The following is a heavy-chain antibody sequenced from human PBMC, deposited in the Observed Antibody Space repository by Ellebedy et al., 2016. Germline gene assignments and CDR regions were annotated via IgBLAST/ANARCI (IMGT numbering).Heavy chain of an antibody. J-gene: IGHJ4*02. CDR3: ARNDYSNSKADY. V-gene: IGHV5-10-1*01. Sequence: GGSLRLXXKGSGYSFTSYWISWVRQMPGKGLEWMGRIDPSDSYTNYSPSFQGHVTISADKSISTAYLQWSSLKASDTAMYYCARNDYSNSKADYWGQGTLVTVSS. D-gene: IGHD4-11*01. CDR1: GYSFTSYW. CDR2: IDPSDSYT.